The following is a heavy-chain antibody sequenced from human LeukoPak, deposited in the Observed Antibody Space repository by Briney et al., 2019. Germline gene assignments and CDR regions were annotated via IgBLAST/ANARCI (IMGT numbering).Heavy chain of an antibody. V-gene: IGHV3-33*01. D-gene: IGHD3-16*02. Sequence: GGSLRLSCAASGFTFSTYAIHWVRQAPGKGLERVAVIWFDGSEQYYADSVKGRFIISRDNSKSTSNLQLNSLRAEDTAVYYCGREGDSRWGELSPWGQGTLVTVSS. CDR3: GREGDSRWGELSP. CDR2: IWFDGSEQ. J-gene: IGHJ1*01. CDR1: GFTFSTYA.